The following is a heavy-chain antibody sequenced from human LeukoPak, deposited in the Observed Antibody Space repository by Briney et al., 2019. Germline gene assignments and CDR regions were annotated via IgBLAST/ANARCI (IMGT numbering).Heavy chain of an antibody. CDR3: ARGTDHYYDSSGYYLNAFDI. CDR1: GGSISSYY. D-gene: IGHD3-22*01. V-gene: IGHV4-59*01. CDR2: IYYSGST. Sequence: PSETLSLTCTVSGGSISSYYWSWIRQPPGKGLEWIGYIYYSGSTNYNPSLKSPVTISVDTSKNQFSLKLSSVTAADTAVYYCARGTDHYYDSSGYYLNAFDIWGQGTMVTVSS. J-gene: IGHJ3*02.